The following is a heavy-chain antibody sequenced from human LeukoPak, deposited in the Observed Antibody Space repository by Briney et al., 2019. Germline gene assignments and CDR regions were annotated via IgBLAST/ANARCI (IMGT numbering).Heavy chain of an antibody. CDR2: IYYSGST. J-gene: IGHJ4*02. Sequence: SETLSLTCTVSGGSISSSSYYWGWIRQPPGKGLEWIGSIYYSGSTYYNPSLKSRVTISVDTSKNQFSLKLSSVTAADTAVYYCARHQSLSRPGTLEFEWLLILRPEGTFDYWGQGTLVTVSS. CDR1: GGSISSSSYY. CDR3: ARHQSLSRPGTLEFEWLLILRPEGTFDY. D-gene: IGHD3-22*01. V-gene: IGHV4-39*01.